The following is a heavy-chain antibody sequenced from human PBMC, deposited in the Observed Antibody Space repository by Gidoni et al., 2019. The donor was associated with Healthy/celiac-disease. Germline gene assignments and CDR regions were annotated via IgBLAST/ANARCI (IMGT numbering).Heavy chain of an antibody. V-gene: IGHV4-61*02. Sequence: QVQLQESGPGLVKPSQTLSLTCTVSGGSISSGSYYWSWIRQPAGKGLEWIGRIYTSGSTNYNPSLKSRVTISVDTSKNQFSLKLSSVTAADTAVYYCARGIAVADFDYWGQGTLVTVSS. J-gene: IGHJ4*02. CDR3: ARGIAVADFDY. CDR2: IYTSGST. D-gene: IGHD6-19*01. CDR1: GGSISSGSYY.